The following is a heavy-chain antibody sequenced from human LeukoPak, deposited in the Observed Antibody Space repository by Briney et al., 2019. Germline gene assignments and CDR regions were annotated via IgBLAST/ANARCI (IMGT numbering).Heavy chain of an antibody. CDR2: INYSGRT. Sequence: PSETLSLTCSASGGSISSNYWSWIRQPPGKGLEGIGYINYSGRTNYNPSLKSRVTISVDTSKNQFSLKVTSVTAADTGVYYCARGSDSSTLNWFDPWGQGTLVTVSS. V-gene: IGHV4-59*01. J-gene: IGHJ5*02. CDR3: ARGSDSSTLNWFDP. D-gene: IGHD6-13*01. CDR1: GGSISSNY.